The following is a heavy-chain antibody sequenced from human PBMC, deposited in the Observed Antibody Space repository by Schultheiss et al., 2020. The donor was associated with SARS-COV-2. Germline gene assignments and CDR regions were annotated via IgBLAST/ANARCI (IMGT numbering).Heavy chain of an antibody. CDR1: GGSISSYY. CDR2: IWQSETT. V-gene: IGHV4-4*07. D-gene: IGHD6-6*01. CDR3: AKFSSSNYYYYGMDV. J-gene: IGHJ6*02. Sequence: GSLRLSCTVSGGSISSYYWSWIRQPAGKGLEWIGSIWQSETTYYNPSLKSRVTISVDTSKNQFSLKLNSVTAADTAVYYCAKFSSSNYYYYGMDVWGQGTTVTVSS.